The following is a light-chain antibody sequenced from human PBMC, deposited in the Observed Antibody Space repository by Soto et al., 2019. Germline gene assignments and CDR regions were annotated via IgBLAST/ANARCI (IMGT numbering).Light chain of an antibody. CDR2: DAS. Sequence: EVVLTQSPTTLAWSAGERSSLSCRAIQSVSSYLAWYQQKPGQAPRLLIYDASNRATGIPARFSGSGSGTDFTLTISSLEPEAFAVYYCQQRSNWHPGITSGAGTRLEIK. CDR3: QQRSNWHPGIT. V-gene: IGKV3-11*01. J-gene: IGKJ5*01. CDR1: QSVSSY.